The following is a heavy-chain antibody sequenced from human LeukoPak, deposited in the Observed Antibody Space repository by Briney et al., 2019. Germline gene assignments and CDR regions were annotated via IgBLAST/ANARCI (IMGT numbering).Heavy chain of an antibody. CDR3: ARGITADY. J-gene: IGHJ4*02. CDR1: GFTFSSYW. CDR2: INSDGSSI. Sequence: GGSLRLSCTASGFTFSSYWMHWVRQAPGKGLVWVSRINSDGSSITYADSVKGRFTTSRDNAKNTLYLQMNSLRADDTAVYYCARGITADYWGQGTLVTVSS. D-gene: IGHD3-3*01. V-gene: IGHV3-74*01.